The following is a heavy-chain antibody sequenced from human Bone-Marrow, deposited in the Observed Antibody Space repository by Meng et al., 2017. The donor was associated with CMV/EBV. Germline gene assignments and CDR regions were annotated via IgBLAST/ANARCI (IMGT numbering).Heavy chain of an antibody. CDR3: AKDQKDLGAFDI. Sequence: GGSLRLSCAASGFTFSSYSMNWVRQAPGKGLEWVSSISSSSSNIYYADSVKGRFTISRDNAKNSLYLQMNSLRAEDTAVYYCAKDQKDLGAFDIWGQGTMVTGSS. J-gene: IGHJ3*02. CDR1: GFTFSSYS. V-gene: IGHV3-21*01. D-gene: IGHD7-27*01. CDR2: ISSSSSNI.